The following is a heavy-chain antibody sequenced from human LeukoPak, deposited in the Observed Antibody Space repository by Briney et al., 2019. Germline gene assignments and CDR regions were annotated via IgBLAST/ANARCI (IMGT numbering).Heavy chain of an antibody. J-gene: IGHJ4*02. CDR2: ISGSDGGT. D-gene: IGHD5-18*01. CDR1: GFTFSNYA. Sequence: GGSLRLSCAASGFTFSNYAMSWVRQAPGKGLKWVSAISGSDGGTYYADSVKGRFTLSRDNSKNTLYLQMNSLRAEDTAVYYCARVSGYSYGLANWGQGTLVTVSS. CDR3: ARVSGYSYGLAN. V-gene: IGHV3-23*01.